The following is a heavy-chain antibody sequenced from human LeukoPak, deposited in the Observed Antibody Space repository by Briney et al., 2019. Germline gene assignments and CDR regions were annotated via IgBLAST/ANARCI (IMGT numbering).Heavy chain of an antibody. V-gene: IGHV3-43*02. D-gene: IGHD3-22*01. J-gene: IGHJ3*02. CDR3: AKDASRGSSGYFSDAFDI. CDR1: GFTFDDYA. CDR2: LSGDGGST. Sequence: GGTLRLSCAASGFTFDDYAMHWVRQAPGKGLEWVSLLSGDGGSTYYADSVKGRFTISRDNSKNSLYLQMNGLRTEDTALYYCAKDASRGSSGYFSDAFDIWGQGTMVTVSS.